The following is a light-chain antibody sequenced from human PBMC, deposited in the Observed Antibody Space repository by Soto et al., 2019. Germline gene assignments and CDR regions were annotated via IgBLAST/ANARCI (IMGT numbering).Light chain of an antibody. Sequence: QSLITQPPSSSGSPGQSVTISCTGTSSDVGGYDYVSWYQQHPGKAPKLMIYEVSKRPSGVPDRFSGSKSGNTASLTVSGLQAEDEADYYCSSYAGSSTYVFGTGTKVTVL. CDR2: EVS. J-gene: IGLJ1*01. CDR3: SSYAGSSTYV. CDR1: SSDVGGYDY. V-gene: IGLV2-8*01.